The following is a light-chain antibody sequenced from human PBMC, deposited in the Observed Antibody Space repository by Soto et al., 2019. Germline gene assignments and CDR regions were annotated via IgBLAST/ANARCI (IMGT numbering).Light chain of an antibody. V-gene: IGLV2-8*01. J-gene: IGLJ1*01. CDR1: KNDIGVYDF. CDR3: KSYAGSNTYV. CDR2: EVV. Sequence: QSALTQPPSASGSPGQSVTISCCGTKNDIGVYDFVSWYQHHPGKAPRLIIYEVVQRPSGVPDRFSGSKSGNTASLTVSGLQAADEADYFCKSYAGSNTYVFGSGTKLTVL.